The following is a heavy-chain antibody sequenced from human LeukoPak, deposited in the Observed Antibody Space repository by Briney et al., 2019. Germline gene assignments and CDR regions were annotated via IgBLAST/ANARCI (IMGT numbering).Heavy chain of an antibody. J-gene: IGHJ4*02. D-gene: IGHD3-16*01. Sequence: SETLSLTCTVSGGSINSYYWSWIRQPPWKGLEWIGYIYYSGSTNYNPSLKSRVTISGDTSKNQFSLKLSSVTAADTAVYYCARDSTRLGYFDYWGQGTLVTVSS. CDR3: ARDSTRLGYFDY. CDR1: GGSINSYY. V-gene: IGHV4-59*01. CDR2: IYYSGST.